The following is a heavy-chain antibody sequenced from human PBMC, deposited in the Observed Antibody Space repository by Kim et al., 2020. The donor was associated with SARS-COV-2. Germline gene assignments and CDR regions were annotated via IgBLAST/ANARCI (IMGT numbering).Heavy chain of an antibody. D-gene: IGHD6-19*01. CDR1: GGSITSYSYY. J-gene: IGHJ5*01. Sequence: SETLSLTCTVSGGSITSYSYYWGWIRQPPGKGLEWIGSFYYSGSAYSNPSLNSRVTISVDTSKNQFSLKLTSVTAADTAVYYCARNAGGKQWLVLGVRGFDSWGQGTLVTVSS. V-gene: IGHV4-39*01. CDR3: ARNAGGKQWLVLGVRGFDS. CDR2: FYYSGSA.